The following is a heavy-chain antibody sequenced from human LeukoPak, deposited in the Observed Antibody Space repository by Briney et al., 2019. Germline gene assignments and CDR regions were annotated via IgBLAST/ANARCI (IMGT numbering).Heavy chain of an antibody. CDR2: NHPDSGGT. CDR1: GYTFTDFY. V-gene: IGHV1-2*02. CDR3: ARGAFGGLHDH. D-gene: IGHD3-16*01. Sequence: ASVKVSCKTSGYTFTDFYIHWVRQAPGQGLEWMGWNHPDSGGTNVAEQFQGRFTMTRDTSATTAYVELNSLRSDDTAVYYCARGAFGGLHDHWGQGTLVTVSS. J-gene: IGHJ5*02.